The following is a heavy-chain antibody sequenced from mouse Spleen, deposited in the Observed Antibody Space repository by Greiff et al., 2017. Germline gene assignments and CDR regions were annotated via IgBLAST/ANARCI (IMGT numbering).Heavy chain of an antibody. J-gene: IGHJ2*01. V-gene: IGHV1-80*01. Sequence: QVQLQQSGAELVKPGASVKISCKASGYAFSSYWMNWVKQRPGKGLEWIGQIYPGDGDTNYNGKFKGKATLTADKSSSTAYMQLSSLTSEDSAVYFCARMGTTVSPFDYWGQGTTLTVSS. CDR2: IYPGDGDT. CDR1: GYAFSSYW. CDR3: ARMGTTVSPFDY. D-gene: IGHD1-1*01.